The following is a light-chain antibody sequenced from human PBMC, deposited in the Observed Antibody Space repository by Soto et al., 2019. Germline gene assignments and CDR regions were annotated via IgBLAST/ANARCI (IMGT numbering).Light chain of an antibody. V-gene: IGKV3-20*01. CDR3: QQYAKLPIT. CDR1: QSVTSSF. J-gene: IGKJ5*01. CDR2: GAS. Sequence: SPGSLCLSPGERATLSCRASQSVTSSFLAWYQQKPGQAPRLVIYGASIRPAGIPDRFSGSGSGTDFTLTINRLESEDFAVYYCQQYAKLPITFGRRSRLEIK.